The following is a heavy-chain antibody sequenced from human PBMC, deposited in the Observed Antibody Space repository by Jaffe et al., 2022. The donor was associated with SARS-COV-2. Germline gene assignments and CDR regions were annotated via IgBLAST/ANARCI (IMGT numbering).Heavy chain of an antibody. J-gene: IGHJ5*02. Sequence: QVQLQESGPGLVKPSETLSLTCTVSGYSISSGYYWGWIRQPPGKGLEWIGSIYHSGSTYYNPSLKSRVTISVDTSKNQFSLKLSSVTAADTAVYYCARMGISRNRRRWFDPWGQGTLVTVSS. V-gene: IGHV4-38-2*02. CDR1: GYSISSGYY. D-gene: IGHD7-27*01. CDR3: ARMGISRNRRRWFDP. CDR2: IYHSGST.